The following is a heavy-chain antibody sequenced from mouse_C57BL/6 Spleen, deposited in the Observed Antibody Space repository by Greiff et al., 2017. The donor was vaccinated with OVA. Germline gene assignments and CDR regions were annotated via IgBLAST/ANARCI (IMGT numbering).Heavy chain of an antibody. V-gene: IGHV1-53*01. D-gene: IGHD2-1*01. J-gene: IGHJ1*03. Sequence: VKLQQPGTELVKPGASVKLSCKASGYTFTSYWMHWVKQRPGQGLEWIGNINPSNGGTNYNEKFKSKATLTVDKSSSTAYMQLSSLTSEDSAVYYCARKGVRYWYFDVWGTGTTVTVSS. CDR1: GYTFTSYW. CDR3: ARKGVRYWYFDV. CDR2: INPSNGGT.